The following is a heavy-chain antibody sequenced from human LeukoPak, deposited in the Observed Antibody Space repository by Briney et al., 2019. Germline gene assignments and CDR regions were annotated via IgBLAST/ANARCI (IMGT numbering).Heavy chain of an antibody. CDR1: GYTFTGDW. CDR2: IYPGDSDT. CDR3: ARPALYCSSTVCPPYMDV. Sequence: HGESLKISRKASGYTFTGDWIGWVRQMPGKGLEWMGIIYPGDSDTKYNAPFQGQVTISADKSISTAYLQWGSLRASDTATYYCARPALYCSSTVCPPYMDVWGKGTTVTVSS. V-gene: IGHV5-51*01. J-gene: IGHJ6*03. D-gene: IGHD2-2*01.